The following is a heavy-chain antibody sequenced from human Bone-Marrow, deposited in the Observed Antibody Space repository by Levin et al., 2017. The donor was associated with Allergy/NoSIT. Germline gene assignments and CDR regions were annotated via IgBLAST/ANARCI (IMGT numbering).Heavy chain of an antibody. CDR3: ARPNSGNYYGCAY. CDR2: INSDGSTT. Sequence: GGSLRLSCAASGFTFSNYWMHWVRHAPGKGLVWVSRINSDGSTTDYADSVKGRFTISRDNAKNTLYLQMNSLRAEDTAVYYCARPNSGNYYGCAYWGQGTLVTVSS. J-gene: IGHJ4*02. V-gene: IGHV3-74*01. D-gene: IGHD1-26*01. CDR1: GFTFSNYW.